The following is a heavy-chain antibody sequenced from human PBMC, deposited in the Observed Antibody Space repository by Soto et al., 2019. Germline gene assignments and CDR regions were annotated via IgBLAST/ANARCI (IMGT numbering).Heavy chain of an antibody. V-gene: IGHV1-18*01. CDR1: GYTFTSYG. CDR2: ISAYNGNT. CDR3: ARVGTGGDSGSYYFPFSVVDY. J-gene: IGHJ4*02. D-gene: IGHD1-26*01. Sequence: GASVKVSCKASGYTFTSYGISWVRQAPGQGLEWMGWISAYNGNTNYAQKLQGRVTMTTDTSTSTAYMELRSLRSDDTAVYYCARVGTGGDSGSYYFPFSVVDYWGQGTLVTVSP.